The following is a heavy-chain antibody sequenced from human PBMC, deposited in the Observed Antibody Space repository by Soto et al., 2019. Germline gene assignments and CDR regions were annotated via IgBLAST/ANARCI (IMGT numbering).Heavy chain of an antibody. CDR3: ASWRTNYDSSPIRWYFDY. CDR2: IYYSGST. D-gene: IGHD3-22*01. CDR1: GGSLSSGAYY. Sequence: SETLSLTCTVSGGSLSSGAYYWSWIRQHSGKGLEWIGYIYYSGSTYYNTSLESRVTLSVDTSRKQFSLKLSSVTAADTAVYYCASWRTNYDSSPIRWYFDYWGQGTLVTVSS. J-gene: IGHJ4*02. V-gene: IGHV4-31*03.